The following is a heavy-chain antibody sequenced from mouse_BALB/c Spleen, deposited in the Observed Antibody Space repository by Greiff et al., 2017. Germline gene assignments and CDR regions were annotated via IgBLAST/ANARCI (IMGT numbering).Heavy chain of an antibody. D-gene: IGHD2-14*01. CDR2: ISYSGST. V-gene: IGHV3-2*02. CDR3: ARGRYDERAFDY. J-gene: IGHJ2*01. Sequence: EVHLVESGPGLVKPSQSLSLTCTVTGYSITSDYAWNWIRQFPGNKLEWMGYISYSGSTSYNPSLKSRISITRDTSKNQFFLQLNSVTTEDTATYYCARGRYDERAFDYWGQGTTLTVSS. CDR1: GYSITSDYA.